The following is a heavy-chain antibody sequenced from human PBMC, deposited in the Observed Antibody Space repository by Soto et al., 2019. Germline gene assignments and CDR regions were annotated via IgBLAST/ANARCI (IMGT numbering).Heavy chain of an antibody. V-gene: IGHV3-74*01. J-gene: IGHJ5*02. CDR1: GFAFSNYW. D-gene: IGHD2-15*01. Sequence: ELQLVQSGGGLVQPGGSLRLSCAASGFAFSNYWMHWVRQAPGKGLVWVSRINGDGSSTSYADSVRGRFTISRDNAEHALYLHMNSLRPEDTALYYFARFRVDVYSVPWGQGTLVTVSS. CDR3: ARFRVDVYSVP. CDR2: INGDGSST.